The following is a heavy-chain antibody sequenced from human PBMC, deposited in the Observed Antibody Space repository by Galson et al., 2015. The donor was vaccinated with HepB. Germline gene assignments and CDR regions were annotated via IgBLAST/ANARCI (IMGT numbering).Heavy chain of an antibody. Sequence: SVKVSCTASGYTFTSYYMHWVRQAPGQGLEWMALINPSGGSTSYAQKFKGRVTMTRDTSTNTVYTKMISLRSEDTAVYYCASRYYYATGNDAMDVWGQGTTVTVSS. CDR3: ASRYYYATGNDAMDV. CDR1: GYTFTSYY. CDR2: INPSGGST. J-gene: IGHJ6*02. D-gene: IGHD3-10*01. V-gene: IGHV1-46*03.